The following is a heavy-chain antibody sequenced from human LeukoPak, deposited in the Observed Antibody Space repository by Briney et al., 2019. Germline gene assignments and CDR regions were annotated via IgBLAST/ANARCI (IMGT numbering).Heavy chain of an antibody. CDR1: GGSICSGTYY. CDR2: IYASWST. CDR3: AGSPTADTASDY. V-gene: IGHV4-61*09. D-gene: IGHD5-18*01. J-gene: IGHJ4*02. Sequence: PSQTLSPTRTVSGGSICSGTYYWSWIRQPAGKGLDWIAHIYASWSTNYNPSLKSRVTISVDTSKNQISLKLSSVTTADKAVYYCAGSPTADTASDYWGQGTLVTVSS.